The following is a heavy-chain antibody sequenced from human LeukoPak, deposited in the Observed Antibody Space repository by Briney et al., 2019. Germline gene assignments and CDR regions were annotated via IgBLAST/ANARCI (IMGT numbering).Heavy chain of an antibody. CDR1: GYTFTDYY. V-gene: IGHV1-2*02. CDR3: ARVLARYGNLDY. Sequence: ASVKVSCKASGYTFTDYYIHWVRQAPGQGLQWMGWINPNSGGTNYTQKFQGRVTMTRDTSISTAYLELNRLTSDDTAVYYCARVLARYGNLDYWGQGILVTVSS. J-gene: IGHJ4*02. CDR2: INPNSGGT. D-gene: IGHD1-14*01.